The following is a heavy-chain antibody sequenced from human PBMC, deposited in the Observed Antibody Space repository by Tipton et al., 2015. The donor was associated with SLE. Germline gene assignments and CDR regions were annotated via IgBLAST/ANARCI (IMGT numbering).Heavy chain of an antibody. CDR2: IYYSGST. CDR1: GVSITSGGYY. Sequence: TLSLTCTVSGVSITSGGYYWSWIRQRPGRGLEWIGYIYYSGSTYYNPSLKSRVSMSIDTSMSQFSLRLNSVTAADTAVYYCARDWVGFDHWGQGTLVTVS. J-gene: IGHJ4*02. D-gene: IGHD3-10*01. V-gene: IGHV4-31*03. CDR3: ARDWVGFDH.